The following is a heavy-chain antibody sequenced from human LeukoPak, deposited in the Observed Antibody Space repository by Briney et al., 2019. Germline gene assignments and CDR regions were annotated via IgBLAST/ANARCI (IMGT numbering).Heavy chain of an antibody. J-gene: IGHJ4*02. CDR1: GFTFSDYY. D-gene: IGHD2-21*01. Sequence: GGSLRLSCAASGFTFSDYYMSWIRQAPGKGLEWVSYISSSGNTIYYADSVKGRFTISRDNAKNSLYLQMNSLRAEDTAVYYCASRRLTGGEDYWGQGTLVTVSS. CDR3: ASRRLTGGEDY. CDR2: ISSSGNTI. V-gene: IGHV3-11*04.